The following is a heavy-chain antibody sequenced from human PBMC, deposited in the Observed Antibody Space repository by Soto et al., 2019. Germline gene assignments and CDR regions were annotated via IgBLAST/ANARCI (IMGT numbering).Heavy chain of an antibody. CDR3: AHASIAARRRAFDI. D-gene: IGHD6-6*01. J-gene: IGHJ3*02. CDR1: GFTFSSYA. CDR2: ISGSGGST. V-gene: IGHV3-23*01. Sequence: PGGSMRLSGAASGFTFSSYAMSWVRQAPGKGLEWVSAISGSGGSTYYADSVKGRFTISRDNSKNTLYLQMNSLRAEDTAVYYCAHASIAARRRAFDIWGQGTMVTVSS.